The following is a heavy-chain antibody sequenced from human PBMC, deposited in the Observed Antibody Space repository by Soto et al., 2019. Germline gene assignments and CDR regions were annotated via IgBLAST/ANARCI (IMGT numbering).Heavy chain of an antibody. CDR1: GVTLTNVW. V-gene: IGHV3-15*07. J-gene: IGHJ4*02. Sequence: GGSLRLSCAVSGVTLTNVWMNWVRQAPGKGPEWVGRIKSKNDGGTTDYAAPVKGRFTISRDDSENTLYLQMNSLKTEDTAVYYCSHGYYQYFDSWGQGTLVTSPQ. D-gene: IGHD5-18*01. CDR3: SHGYYQYFDS. CDR2: IKSKNDGGTT.